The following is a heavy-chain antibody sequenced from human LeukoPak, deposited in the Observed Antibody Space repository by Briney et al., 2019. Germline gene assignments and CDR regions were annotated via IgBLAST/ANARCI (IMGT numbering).Heavy chain of an antibody. CDR3: ARDRGLWFGEYYYYYGMDV. Sequence: SETLSLTCTVSGGSISSYYWSWIRQPPGKGLEWIGYIYYSGSTNYNPSLESRVTISVDTSKNQFSLKLSSVTAADTAVYYCARDRGLWFGEYYYYYGMDVWGQGTTVTVSS. CDR2: IYYSGST. CDR1: GGSISSYY. J-gene: IGHJ6*02. V-gene: IGHV4-59*01. D-gene: IGHD3-10*01.